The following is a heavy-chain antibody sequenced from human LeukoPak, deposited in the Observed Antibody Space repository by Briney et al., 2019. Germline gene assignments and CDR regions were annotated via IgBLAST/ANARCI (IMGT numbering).Heavy chain of an antibody. V-gene: IGHV4-38-2*02. J-gene: IGHJ6*03. CDR2: IYHSGST. CDR1: GYSISSGFY. CDR3: ARGYCSGGSCYSYYYYNYMDV. Sequence: PSETLSLTCTVSGYSISSGFYWGWIRQPPGKGLEWIGSIYHSGSTYYIPSLKSRVTISVDTSKNQFSLKLSSVTAADTAVYYCARGYCSGGSCYSYYYYNYMDVWGKGTTVTVSS. D-gene: IGHD2-15*01.